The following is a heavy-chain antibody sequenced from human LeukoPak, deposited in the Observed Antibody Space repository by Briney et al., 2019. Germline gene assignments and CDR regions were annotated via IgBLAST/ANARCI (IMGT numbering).Heavy chain of an antibody. CDR1: GYTLTELS. CDR3: ATDGLYYGSGSYYDY. V-gene: IGHV1-24*01. CDR2: FDPEDGET. D-gene: IGHD3-10*01. Sequence: ASVKVSCKVSGYTLTELSMHWVRQAPGKGLEWMGGFDPEDGETIYAQKFQGRVTMTEDTSTDTAYMELSSLRSEDTAVYYCATDGLYYGSGSYYDYWGQGTLVTVSS. J-gene: IGHJ4*02.